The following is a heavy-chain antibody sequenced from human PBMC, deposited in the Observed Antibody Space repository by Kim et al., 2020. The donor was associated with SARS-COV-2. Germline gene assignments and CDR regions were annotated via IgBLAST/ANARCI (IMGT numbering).Heavy chain of an antibody. V-gene: IGHV1-69*13. J-gene: IGHJ4*02. D-gene: IGHD3-3*01. CDR2: IIPISGAT. CDR1: GGTFSRYA. CDR3: ATPIMYFDFLSGYPPFDY. Sequence: SVKVSCKASGGTFSRYAMSWVRQAPGQGLEWMGGIIPISGATYYAQKFQGRVTITADESTTTAYMELSSLRSEDTAVYYCATPIMYFDFLSGYPPFDYWGQGTLVTVSS.